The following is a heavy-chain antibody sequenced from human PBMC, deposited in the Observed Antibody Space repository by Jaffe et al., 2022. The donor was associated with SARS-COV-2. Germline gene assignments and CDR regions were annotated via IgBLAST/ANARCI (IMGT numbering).Heavy chain of an antibody. D-gene: IGHD6-19*01. J-gene: IGHJ4*02. CDR2: VNPDGSET. Sequence: EVQLVESGGGLVQPGGSLRLSCEVSGFMFSNYWMTWVRQAPGKGLEWVAQVNPDGSETHYVDSTRGRFTVSRDNTKNSLYLQMSSLRGGDTAIYYCARDFGWATLDYWGQGTLVTVSS. V-gene: IGHV3-7*01. CDR3: ARDFGWATLDY. CDR1: GFMFSNYW.